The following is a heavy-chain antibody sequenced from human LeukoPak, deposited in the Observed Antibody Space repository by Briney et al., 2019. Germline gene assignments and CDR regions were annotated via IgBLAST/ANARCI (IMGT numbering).Heavy chain of an antibody. D-gene: IGHD2-2*01. CDR2: IIPIFGTA. V-gene: IGHV1-69*06. CDR3: ARVHCSSTSCYHDAFDI. Sequence: SVKVSCKASGGTFSSYAISWVRRAPGQGLEWMGGIIPIFGTANYAQKFQGRVTITADKSTSTAYMELSSLRSEDTAVYYCARVHCSSTSCYHDAFDIWGQGTMVTVSS. J-gene: IGHJ3*02. CDR1: GGTFSSYA.